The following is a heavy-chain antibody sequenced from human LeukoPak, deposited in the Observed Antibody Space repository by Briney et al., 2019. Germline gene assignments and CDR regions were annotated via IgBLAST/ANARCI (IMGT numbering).Heavy chain of an antibody. Sequence: GGTLRLSCAASGFTFSSYAMHWVRQAPGKGQEYVSAISSNGGSTSYANSVKGRFTISRDNSKNTLYLQMGSLRAEDMAVYYCARVGDMTTVTTWEFYYYMDVWGKGTTVTVSS. V-gene: IGHV3-64*01. CDR2: ISSNGGST. CDR1: GFTFSSYA. J-gene: IGHJ6*03. CDR3: ARVGDMTTVTTWEFYYYMDV. D-gene: IGHD4-17*01.